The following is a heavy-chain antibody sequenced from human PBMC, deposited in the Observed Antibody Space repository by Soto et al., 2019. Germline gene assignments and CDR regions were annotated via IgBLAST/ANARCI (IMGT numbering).Heavy chain of an antibody. D-gene: IGHD2-2*01. V-gene: IGHV4-59*01. CDR3: AREYCSSTSCHENWFDP. CDR1: GGSISSYY. CDR2: IYYSGST. J-gene: IGHJ5*02. Sequence: PSETLSLTCTVSGGSISSYYWSWIRQPPGKGLEWIGYIYYSGSTNYNPSLKSRVTISVDTSKNQFSLKLSSVTAADTAVYYCAREYCSSTSCHENWFDPWGQGTLVTVSS.